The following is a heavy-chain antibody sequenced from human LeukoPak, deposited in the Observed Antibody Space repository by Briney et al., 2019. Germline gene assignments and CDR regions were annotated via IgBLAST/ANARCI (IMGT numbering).Heavy chain of an antibody. D-gene: IGHD2-2*01. CDR3: ARDTYQLLLYYYMDV. CDR2: IGGSGGST. CDR1: GFTFSSYA. J-gene: IGHJ6*03. Sequence: HSGGSLRLSCAASGFTFSSYAMSWVRQAPGKGLEWVSAIGGSGGSTYYADSVKGRFTISRDNSKNTLYLQMNSLRAEDTAVYYCARDTYQLLLYYYMDVWGKGTTVTVSS. V-gene: IGHV3-23*01.